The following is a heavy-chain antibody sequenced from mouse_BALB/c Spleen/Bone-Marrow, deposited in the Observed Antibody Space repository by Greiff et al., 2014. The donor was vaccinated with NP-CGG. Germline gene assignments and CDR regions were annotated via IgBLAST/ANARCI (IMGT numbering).Heavy chain of an antibody. CDR3: ASLTGRDY. CDR1: GFTFSGYA. Sequence: VQLKESGGGLVKPGGSLKLSCAASGFTFSGYAMSWVRQTPEKRLEWVATISSGGSCTYYPDSVKGRFTISRDNAKNTLYLQMSSLRSEDTAMYYCASLTGRDYWGQGTTLTVSA. CDR2: ISSGGSCT. V-gene: IGHV5-9-3*01. D-gene: IGHD4-1*01. J-gene: IGHJ2*01.